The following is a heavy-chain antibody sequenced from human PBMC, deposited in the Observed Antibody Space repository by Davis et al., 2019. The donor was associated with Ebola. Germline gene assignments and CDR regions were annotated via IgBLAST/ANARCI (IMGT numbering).Heavy chain of an antibody. CDR1: GGSFSGYY. D-gene: IGHD4-17*01. CDR3: ARNGDYISA. CDR2: IKKDASEK. J-gene: IGHJ5*02. V-gene: IGHV3-7*01. Sequence: PGGSLRLSCAVYGGSFSGYYWSWVRQAPGKGLEWVANIKKDASEKYYVDSVKGRFTISRDNAKNSLYLQMNNLRPEDTAVYYCARNGDYISAWGQGTLVTVSS.